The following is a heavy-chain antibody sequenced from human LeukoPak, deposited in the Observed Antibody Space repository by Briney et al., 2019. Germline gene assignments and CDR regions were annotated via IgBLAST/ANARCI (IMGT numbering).Heavy chain of an antibody. J-gene: IGHJ5*02. D-gene: IGHD5-24*01. V-gene: IGHV4-59*01. CDR2: IYYSGST. CDR1: GGSINSYY. Sequence: SETLSLTCTVSGGSINSYYWSWIRQPPGKGLEWIGYIYYSGSTNYNPSLKSRVTISVDTSKNQFSLKMSSVTAADTAVYYCARARDGLINNWFDPWGQGTLVTVSS. CDR3: ARARDGLINNWFDP.